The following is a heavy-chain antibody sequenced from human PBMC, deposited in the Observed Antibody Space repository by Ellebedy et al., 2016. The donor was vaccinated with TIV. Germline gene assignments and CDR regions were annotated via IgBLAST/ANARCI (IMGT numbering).Heavy chain of an antibody. J-gene: IGHJ4*02. D-gene: IGHD6-13*01. CDR1: GFTFSGYY. CDR3: ARLGVIAAAGVGDY. Sequence: GESLKISCAASGFTFSGYYMSWFRQAPGKGPEWVSYISYSGDVMYYADSVKGRFTTSRDNAGNSLYLQMNSLRAEDTAVNYCARLGVIAAAGVGDYWGQGTLVIVSS. CDR2: ISYSGDVM. V-gene: IGHV3-11*01.